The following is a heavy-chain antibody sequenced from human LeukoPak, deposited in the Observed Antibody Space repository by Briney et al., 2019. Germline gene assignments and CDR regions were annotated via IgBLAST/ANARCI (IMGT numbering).Heavy chain of an antibody. CDR2: ISGSGGST. CDR3: AKHPRHYYYYMDV. Sequence: GGSLRLSCAASGFTFSSYAMSWVRQAPGKGLEWVSAISGSGGSTYYAVSVKGRFTISRDNSKNTLYLQMNSLRAEDTAVYYCAKHPRHYYYYMDVWGKGTTVTVSS. J-gene: IGHJ6*03. V-gene: IGHV3-23*01. CDR1: GFTFSSYA.